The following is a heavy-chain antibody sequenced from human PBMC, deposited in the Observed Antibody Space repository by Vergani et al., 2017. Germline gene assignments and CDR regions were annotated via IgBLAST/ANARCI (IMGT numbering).Heavy chain of an antibody. CDR2: VSFRGDT. V-gene: IGHV4-38-2*01. CDR3: ARSRIYYGAGSPDY. J-gene: IGHJ4*02. Sequence: QVQLQESGPGLVKPSETLSLTCAVSGHSISSGYYWGWIRQPPGKGLEWMGYVSFRGDTLYDPSVKGRMTISLNTSSNQFSLYLTSVTAADTAVYYCARSRIYYGAGSPDYWGQGTLVTVSS. D-gene: IGHD3-10*01. CDR1: GHSISSGYY.